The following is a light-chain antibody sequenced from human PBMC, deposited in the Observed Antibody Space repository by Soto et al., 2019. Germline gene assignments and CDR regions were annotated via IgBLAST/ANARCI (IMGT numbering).Light chain of an antibody. CDR2: DAS. V-gene: IGKV3-20*01. CDR1: QSVNSNY. Sequence: EIVLTQSPGTLSLSPGERATLSCRASQSVNSNYLAWYQQRPGQAPRLLIYDASDRAAGNPDRFSGSGSGTDFTLPISRLEPEDFAVYYCQYYDSPPLFTFGPGTKVDI. CDR3: QYYDSPPLFT. J-gene: IGKJ3*01.